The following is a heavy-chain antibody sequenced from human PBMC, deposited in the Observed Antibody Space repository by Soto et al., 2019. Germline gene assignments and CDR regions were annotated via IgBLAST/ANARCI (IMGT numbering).Heavy chain of an antibody. V-gene: IGHV1-69*08. CDR2: IIPILGIA. CDR1: GGTFSSYT. CDR3: AREGSRYYDSSGYYNY. Sequence: QVQLVQSGAEVKKPGSSVKVSCKASGGTFSSYTISWVRQAPGQGLEWMGRIIPILGIANYAQKFQGRVPITADKSTSTAYMELSSLRSEDTAVYYCAREGSRYYDSSGYYNYWGQGTLVTVSS. D-gene: IGHD3-22*01. J-gene: IGHJ4*02.